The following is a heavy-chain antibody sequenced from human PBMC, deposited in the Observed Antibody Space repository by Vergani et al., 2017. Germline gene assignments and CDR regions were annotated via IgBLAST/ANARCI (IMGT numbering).Heavy chain of an antibody. CDR2: ISAYNGNT. D-gene: IGHD2/OR15-2a*01. Sequence: QVQLVQSGAEVKKAGASVKVSCKASGYTFASYDIRWVRQAPGQGLEWMGWISAYNGNTNYAQKLQGRVTMTTDTSTSTAYMELRSLRSDDTAVYYCTVDLLPAWSLPGYWGQGTLVTVSS. J-gene: IGHJ4*02. V-gene: IGHV1-18*01. CDR3: TVDLLPAWSLPGY. CDR1: GYTFASYD.